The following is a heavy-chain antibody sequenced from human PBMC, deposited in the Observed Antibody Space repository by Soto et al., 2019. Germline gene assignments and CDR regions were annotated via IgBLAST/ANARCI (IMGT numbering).Heavy chain of an antibody. V-gene: IGHV3-73*01. J-gene: IGHJ4*02. D-gene: IGHD2-15*01. Sequence: EVQLVESGGGLVQPGGSLKLSCAASGFIFSNSAIHWVRQASGKGLEWVGRIRSKGNNYATEYAASVKGRFAISRDDSKNTAYLQMNSLKTEDTAVYYCIGYCSGGSCYSGRFFDYWGQGTLVTVSS. CDR1: GFIFSNSA. CDR2: IRSKGNNYAT. CDR3: IGYCSGGSCYSGRFFDY.